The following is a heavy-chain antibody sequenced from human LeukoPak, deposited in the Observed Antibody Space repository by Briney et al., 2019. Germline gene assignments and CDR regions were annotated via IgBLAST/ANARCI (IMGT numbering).Heavy chain of an antibody. CDR1: GYTFTNYY. D-gene: IGHD6-19*01. CDR2: INPSGGST. CDR3: ARGSYSSGWQNWFDP. J-gene: IGHJ5*02. V-gene: IGHV1-46*01. Sequence: ASVKVSCKASGYTFTNYYMHWVRQAPGQGLEWMGIINPSGGSTSYAQKFQGRVTMTRDMSTSTVYMELSSLRSEDTAVYYCARGSYSSGWQNWFDPWGQGTLVTVSS.